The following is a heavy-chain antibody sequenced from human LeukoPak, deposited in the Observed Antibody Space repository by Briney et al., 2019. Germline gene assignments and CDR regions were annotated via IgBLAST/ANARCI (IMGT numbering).Heavy chain of an antibody. Sequence: ASVKVSCKASGGTFSSYAISWVRQAPGQGLEWMGRIIPILGIANYAQKSQGRVTITADKSTSTAYMELSSLRSEDTAVYYCARDRAAGTPFDPWGQGTLVTVSS. CDR1: GGTFSSYA. CDR2: IIPILGIA. D-gene: IGHD6-13*01. J-gene: IGHJ5*02. V-gene: IGHV1-69*04. CDR3: ARDRAAGTPFDP.